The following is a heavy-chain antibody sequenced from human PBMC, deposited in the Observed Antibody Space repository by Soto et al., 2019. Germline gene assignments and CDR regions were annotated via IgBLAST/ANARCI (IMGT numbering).Heavy chain of an antibody. CDR2: ISGSGGST. Sequence: EVQLLESGGGLVQPGGSLRLSCAASGFTFSSDAMSWVRQAPGKGLEWVSAISGSGGSTYYADSVKGRFTISRDNSKNTLYLQTNSLRADDTAVYYCAKKVVRGDHHNWFDLWGQGTLVTVSS. V-gene: IGHV3-23*01. J-gene: IGHJ5*02. CDR3: AKKVVRGDHHNWFDL. D-gene: IGHD3-10*01. CDR1: GFTFSSDA.